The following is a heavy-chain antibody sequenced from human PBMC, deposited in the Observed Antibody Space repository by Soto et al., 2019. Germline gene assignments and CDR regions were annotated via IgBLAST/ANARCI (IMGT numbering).Heavy chain of an antibody. V-gene: IGHV2-5*02. J-gene: IGHJ4*02. CDR1: GFSLSTSGVG. CDR2: IYWDDDE. Sequence: QITLKESGPTLVKPTQTLTLTCTFSGFSLSTSGVGVGWIRQPPGKALVWLALIYWDDDESYSPSLRSRLTITKDTSKSQVVLRMTNMDPVDTATYYCAHRRTGCFDYWGQGALVTVSS. CDR3: AHRRTGCFDY. D-gene: IGHD3-10*01.